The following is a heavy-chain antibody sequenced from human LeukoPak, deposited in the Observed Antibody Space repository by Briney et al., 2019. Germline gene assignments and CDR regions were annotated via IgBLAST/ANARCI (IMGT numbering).Heavy chain of an antibody. CDR1: GFTFSSYA. Sequence: PGGSLRLSCAASGFTFSSYAMHWVRQAPGKGLEWVAVISYDGSNKYYADSVKGRFTISRDNSKNTLYLQMNSLRAEDTAVYYCARGTTTVTTCISCYGMDVWGQGTMVTVSS. D-gene: IGHD4-17*01. CDR3: ARGTTTVTTCISCYGMDV. CDR2: ISYDGSNK. J-gene: IGHJ6*02. V-gene: IGHV3-30*04.